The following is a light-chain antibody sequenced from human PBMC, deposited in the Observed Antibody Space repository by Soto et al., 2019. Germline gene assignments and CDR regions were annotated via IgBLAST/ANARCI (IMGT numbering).Light chain of an antibody. CDR1: QSISNY. CDR2: AAS. J-gene: IGKJ1*01. V-gene: IGKV1-39*01. CDR3: QQCYRSSRT. Sequence: DIHMTQSPSSLSASVVDRVTITCRASQSISNYLIWYQQKPGKAPKFLIYAASSLQSGVPARFSGSGSGTDFTLTISSLQCEDFATYFCQQCYRSSRTFGQGTKVDIK.